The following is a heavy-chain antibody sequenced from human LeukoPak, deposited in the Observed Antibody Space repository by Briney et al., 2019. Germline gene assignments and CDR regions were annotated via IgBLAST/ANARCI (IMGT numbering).Heavy chain of an antibody. CDR3: ARVLRYCSGGNCYSGGLGYMDV. CDR2: ISSSGSTI. CDR1: GFTFSSYE. Sequence: GGSLRLSCAASGFTFSSYEMNWVRQAPGKGLEWVSYISSSGSTIYYADSVKGRFTIARDNAKNSLFLQMNSLRAEDTAVYYCARVLRYCSGGNCYSGGLGYMDVWGKGTTVTISS. V-gene: IGHV3-48*03. D-gene: IGHD2-15*01. J-gene: IGHJ6*03.